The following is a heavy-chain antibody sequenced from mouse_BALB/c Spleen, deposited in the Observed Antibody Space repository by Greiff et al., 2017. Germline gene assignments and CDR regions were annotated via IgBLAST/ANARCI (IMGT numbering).Heavy chain of an antibody. CDR2: ISSGGSYT. CDR3: TRDRYDYDEGFAY. Sequence: DVQLVESGGGLVKPGGSLKLSCAASGFTFSSYTMSWVRQTPEKRLEWVATISSGGSYTYYPDSVKGRFTISRDNAKNTLYLQMSSLKSEDTAMYYCTRDRYDYDEGFAYWGQGTLVTVSA. CDR1: GFTFSSYT. V-gene: IGHV5-6-4*01. D-gene: IGHD2-4*01. J-gene: IGHJ3*01.